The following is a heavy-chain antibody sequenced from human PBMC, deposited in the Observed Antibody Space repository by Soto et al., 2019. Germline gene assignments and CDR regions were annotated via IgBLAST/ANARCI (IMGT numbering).Heavy chain of an antibody. CDR1: GYTFSSYG. J-gene: IGHJ4*02. Sequence: QVQLVQSGAEVKKPGASVKVSCKASGYTFSSYGISWVRQTPGQGLEWMGWINPNNGNTNYAQKVQGRVTMTTDTSTSTAYMELRSLRSDDTAMYYCARGGPGAPFDYWGQGIPVTVSS. CDR3: ARGGPGAPFDY. CDR2: INPNNGNT. D-gene: IGHD1-26*01. V-gene: IGHV1-18*01.